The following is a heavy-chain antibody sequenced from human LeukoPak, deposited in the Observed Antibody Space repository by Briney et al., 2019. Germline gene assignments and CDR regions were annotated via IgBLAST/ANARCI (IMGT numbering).Heavy chain of an antibody. CDR3: ARMDTTMDNAFDI. CDR2: IYYSGTT. Sequence: SETLSLTCTVSSGSISTYYWNRIRQPPGKGLEWIAYIYYSGTTTYNPSLKSRVTVSVDTSRNQLSLRLSSVTAADTAVYYCARMDTTMDNAFDIWGQGTMVTVSS. J-gene: IGHJ3*02. CDR1: SGSISTYY. V-gene: IGHV4-59*01. D-gene: IGHD5-18*01.